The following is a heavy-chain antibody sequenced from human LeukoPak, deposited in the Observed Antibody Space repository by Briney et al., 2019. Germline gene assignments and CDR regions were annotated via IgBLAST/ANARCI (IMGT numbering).Heavy chain of an antibody. J-gene: IGHJ4*02. V-gene: IGHV3-23*01. Sequence: GGSLRLSCAASGFTFSNYAMSWVRQAPGKGLEWVSAISGSASSTYYADSVKGRFTISRDNSKNTLYLQMNSLRADDTAVYYCAKRERDYYDSSGLGYFDYWGQGTLVTVSS. CDR2: ISGSASST. CDR3: AKRERDYYDSSGLGYFDY. D-gene: IGHD3-22*01. CDR1: GFTFSNYA.